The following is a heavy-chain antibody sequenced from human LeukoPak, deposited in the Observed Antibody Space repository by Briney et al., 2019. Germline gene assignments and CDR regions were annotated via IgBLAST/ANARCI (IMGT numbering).Heavy chain of an antibody. D-gene: IGHD1-26*01. V-gene: IGHV5-51*01. Sequence: GESLKISCKGSGYSFTSHWIGWVRQMPGKGLEWMGIIFPGDSDTRYSPSFQGQVTISADKSITTAYLQWRSLKASDTAMYYCARPMTVGASSDAFDIWGQGTMVTVSS. CDR1: GYSFTSHW. J-gene: IGHJ3*02. CDR3: ARPMTVGASSDAFDI. CDR2: IFPGDSDT.